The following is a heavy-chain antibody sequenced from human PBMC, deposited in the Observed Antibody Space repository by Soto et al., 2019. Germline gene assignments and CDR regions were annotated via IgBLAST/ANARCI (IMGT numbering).Heavy chain of an antibody. J-gene: IGHJ6*02. Sequence: QVQLVQSGAEVKKPGSSVKVSCKASGGTFSSYAISWVRQAPGQGLEWMGGIIPIFGTANYAQKFQGRVTITADESTSTAYMALSSLRSEDTAVYYGASPPTTGNYSYYGMDVWGQGTTVTVSS. V-gene: IGHV1-69*12. CDR3: ASPPTTGNYSYYGMDV. CDR1: GGTFSSYA. D-gene: IGHD4-17*01. CDR2: IIPIFGTA.